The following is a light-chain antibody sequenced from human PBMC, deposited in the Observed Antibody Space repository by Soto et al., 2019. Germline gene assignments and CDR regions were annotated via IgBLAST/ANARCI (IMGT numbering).Light chain of an antibody. CDR1: SSNIGSNY. V-gene: IGLV1-47*02. CDR2: SNN. Sequence: QPVLTQPPSASGTPGQRVTISCSGSSSNIGSNYVYWYQQLPGTAPKLLIYSNNQRPSGVPDRFSGSKSGTSASLAISGLRSEDEADYYCSSYAGSNNVVFGGGTKVTVL. CDR3: SSYAGSNNVV. J-gene: IGLJ2*01.